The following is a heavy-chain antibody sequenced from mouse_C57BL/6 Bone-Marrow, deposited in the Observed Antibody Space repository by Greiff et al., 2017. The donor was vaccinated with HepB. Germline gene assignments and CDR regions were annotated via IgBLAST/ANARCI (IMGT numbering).Heavy chain of an antibody. CDR3: VRHGYYDYPMDY. D-gene: IGHD2-4*01. CDR1: GFSFNTYA. Sequence: EVQWVESGGGLVQPKGSLKLSCAASGFSFNTYAMNWVRQAPGKGLEWVARIRSKSNNYATYYADSVKDRFTISRDDSESMLYLQMNNLKTEDTAMYYCVRHGYYDYPMDYWGQGTSVTVSS. J-gene: IGHJ4*01. V-gene: IGHV10-1*01. CDR2: IRSKSNNYAT.